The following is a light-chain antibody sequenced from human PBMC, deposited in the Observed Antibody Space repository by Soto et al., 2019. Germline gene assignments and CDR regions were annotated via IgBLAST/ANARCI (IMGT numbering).Light chain of an antibody. J-gene: IGKJ5*01. Sequence: DIQMTQSPSTLSASVGDRVTITCRASQSIGTCLAWYQQKPGKAPKLLIYAASSLQSGVPSRFGGSGSGTDFTLTISSLQPEDFATYHCQQLTSYPRSTFGQGTRLEIK. CDR3: QQLTSYPRST. CDR1: QSIGTC. V-gene: IGKV1-5*01. CDR2: AAS.